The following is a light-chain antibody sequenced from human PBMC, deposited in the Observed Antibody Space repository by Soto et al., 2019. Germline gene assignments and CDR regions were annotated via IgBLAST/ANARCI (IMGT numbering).Light chain of an antibody. Sequence: QSALTQPASVSGSPGQSITISCTGTSSDFGGYDFVSWHQQRPGKAPKLMIYDVTNRPSGVSNRFSGSKSGNTASLTISGLQAEDEADYYCCSFTSSDPHVFGTGTKVTVL. CDR3: CSFTSSDPHV. J-gene: IGLJ1*01. CDR2: DVT. CDR1: SSDFGGYDF. V-gene: IGLV2-14*01.